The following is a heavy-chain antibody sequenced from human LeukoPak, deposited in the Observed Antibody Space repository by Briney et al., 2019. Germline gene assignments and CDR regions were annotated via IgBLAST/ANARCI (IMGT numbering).Heavy chain of an antibody. V-gene: IGHV3-30*01. D-gene: IGHD2-8*01. CDR2: ISYDGSNK. Sequence: GGSLRLSCAASGFTFSSYAMHWVRQAPGKGLEWVAVISYDGSNKYYADSVKGRFTISRDNSKNTLYLQMNSLRAEGTAVYYCARSCTNGVCYLDYWGQGTLATVSS. J-gene: IGHJ4*02. CDR3: ARSCTNGVCYLDY. CDR1: GFTFSSYA.